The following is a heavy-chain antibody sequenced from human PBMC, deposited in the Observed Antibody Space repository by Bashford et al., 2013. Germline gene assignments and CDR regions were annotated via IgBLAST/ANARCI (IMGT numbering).Heavy chain of an antibody. CDR2: IDPSNGDN. J-gene: IGHJ4*01. CDR3: AQERAYCEWDVDTSYGQTST. D-gene: IGHD2-21*01. Sequence: ASVKVSCKASGYTFTGYFIHWLRQAPGQGLEWMGWIDPSNGDNRSAQQFQGRVTMTRDTSITTAYMDLSRLTSDDTAVYYCAQERAYCEWDVDTSYGQTSTWGQGNPGTTVSS. CDR1: GYTFTGYF. V-gene: IGHV1-2*02.